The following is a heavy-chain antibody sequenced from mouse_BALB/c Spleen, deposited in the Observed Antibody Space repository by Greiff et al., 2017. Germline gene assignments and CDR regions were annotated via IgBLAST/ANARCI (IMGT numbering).Heavy chain of an antibody. V-gene: IGHV5-9-3*01. J-gene: IGHJ2*01. CDR2: ISSGGSYT. D-gene: IGHD1-1*01. Sequence: EVKLMESGGGLVKPGGSLKLSCAASGFTFSSYAMSWVRQTPAKRLAWVATISSGGSYTYYPDSVKGRFTISRDNAKNTLYLQMSSLRSEDTAMYYWARRGYGSSYYLDYWGQGTTVT. CDR3: ARRGYGSSYYLDY. CDR1: GFTFSSYA.